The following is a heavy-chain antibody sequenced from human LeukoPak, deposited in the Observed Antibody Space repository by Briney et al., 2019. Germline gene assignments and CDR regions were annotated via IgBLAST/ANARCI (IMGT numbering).Heavy chain of an antibody. CDR1: GDSTNAYF. V-gene: IGHV4-59*01. CDR2: IYYTGTT. J-gene: IGHJ4*02. Sequence: SETLSLTCTMSGDSTNAYFWSWIRQPPGKGLEWIGYIYYTGTTNYNPSLKSRVTISVDTSKNQFSLRLSSVTAADTAVYYCASKSSDHGELRFDYWGQGTLVTVSS. D-gene: IGHD4-17*01. CDR3: ASKSSDHGELRFDY.